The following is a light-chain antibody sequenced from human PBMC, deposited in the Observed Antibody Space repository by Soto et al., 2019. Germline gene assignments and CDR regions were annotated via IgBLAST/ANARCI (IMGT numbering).Light chain of an antibody. CDR1: QSVSSN. V-gene: IGKV3-15*01. Sequence: EIVMTQSPATLSVSPGARATLSCRASQSVSSNLAWYQQKPGQAPRLLIYGASTRATGIPARFSGSGSGTEFTLTISSLQSEDFAVYYWQQYNNWPPMAFGQGTKVEIK. CDR2: GAS. J-gene: IGKJ1*01. CDR3: QQYNNWPPMA.